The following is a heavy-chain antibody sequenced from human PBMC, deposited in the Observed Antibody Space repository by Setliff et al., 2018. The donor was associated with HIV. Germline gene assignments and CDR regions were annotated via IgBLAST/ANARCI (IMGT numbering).Heavy chain of an antibody. Sequence: SETLSLTCSVSGGYLDSYSWSWIRQPAGKGLEWIGQVYSSGFTDYNPSLKSRVTLSADPSKTEVSLKMSSVTAADTAVYYCARGRAGTGLDPWGQGTLVTVS. V-gene: IGHV4-4*07. J-gene: IGHJ5*02. CDR3: ARGRAGTGLDP. D-gene: IGHD6-13*01. CDR2: VYSSGFT. CDR1: GGYLDSYS.